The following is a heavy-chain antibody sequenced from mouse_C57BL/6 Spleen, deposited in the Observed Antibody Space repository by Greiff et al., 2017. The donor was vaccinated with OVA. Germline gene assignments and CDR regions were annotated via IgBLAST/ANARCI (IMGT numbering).Heavy chain of an antibody. CDR2: IDPETGGT. J-gene: IGHJ3*01. Sequence: VQRVESGAELVRPGASVTLSCRASGYTFTDYEMHWVKQTPVHGLEWIGAIDPETGGTAYNQKFKGKAILTADKSSSTAYMELRSLTSEDSAVYYCTPLDWFAYWGQGTLVTVSA. CDR3: TPLDWFAY. CDR1: GYTFTDYE. V-gene: IGHV1-15*01.